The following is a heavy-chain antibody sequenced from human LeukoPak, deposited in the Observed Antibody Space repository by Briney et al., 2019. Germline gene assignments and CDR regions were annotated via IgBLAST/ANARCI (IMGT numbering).Heavy chain of an antibody. J-gene: IGHJ4*02. V-gene: IGHV3-21*01. Sequence: PGGSLRLSCAASGFTFNSYSMNWVRQAPGKGLEWVSTISSSSSYIYYADSARGRFTISRDNAKNSLYLQMNSLRAEDTAVYYCARSLDTYCTSSSCYPTMVFWGQGTLVTVSS. CDR3: ARSLDTYCTSSSCYPTMVF. CDR1: GFTFNSYS. D-gene: IGHD2-2*01. CDR2: ISSSSSYI.